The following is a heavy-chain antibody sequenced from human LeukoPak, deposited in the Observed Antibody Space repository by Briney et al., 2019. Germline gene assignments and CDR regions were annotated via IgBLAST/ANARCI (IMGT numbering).Heavy chain of an antibody. Sequence: GGSLRLSCTASGFTFSAYAMIWVRQAPGKGPEWVSAIRGGGTSEFYADSVKGRFRISRDNSKDTLFLQMNSLRAEDTAVYYCARDLNGDYIGAFDMWGPGTMVTVSS. CDR3: ARDLNGDYIGAFDM. CDR1: GFTFSAYA. D-gene: IGHD4-17*01. V-gene: IGHV3-23*01. CDR2: IRGGGTSE. J-gene: IGHJ3*02.